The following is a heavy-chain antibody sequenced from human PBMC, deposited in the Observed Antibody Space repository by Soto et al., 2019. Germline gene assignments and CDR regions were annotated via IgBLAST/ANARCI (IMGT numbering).Heavy chain of an antibody. CDR1: GFTFSSYA. J-gene: IGHJ4*02. V-gene: IGHV3-23*01. D-gene: IGHD3-10*01. CDR2: ISGSGGST. Sequence: WGSLRLSCAASGFTFSSYAMSWVRQAPGKGLEWVSAISGSGGSTYYADSVKGRFTISRDNSKNTLYLQMNSLRAEDTAVYYCAKDTMVGPYFDYWGQGTLVTVSS. CDR3: AKDTMVGPYFDY.